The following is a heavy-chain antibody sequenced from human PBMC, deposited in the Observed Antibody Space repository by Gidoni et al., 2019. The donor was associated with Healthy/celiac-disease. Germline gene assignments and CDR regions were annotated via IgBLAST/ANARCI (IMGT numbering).Heavy chain of an antibody. V-gene: IGHV1-69*01. J-gene: IGHJ5*02. CDR2: IIPIFGTA. CDR1: GGTFRSYA. D-gene: IGHD3-3*01. Sequence: QVQLVQSGAEVKKPGSSVTVSSKASGGTFRSYAISWVRQAPGQGLEWMGGIIPIFGTANYAQKFQGRVTITADESTSTAYMELSSLRSEDTAVYYCARQNYDFWSGYYGGAWGQGTLVTVSS. CDR3: ARQNYDFWSGYYGGA.